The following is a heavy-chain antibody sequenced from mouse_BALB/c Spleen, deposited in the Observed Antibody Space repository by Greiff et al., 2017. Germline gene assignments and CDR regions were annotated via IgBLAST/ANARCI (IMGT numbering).Heavy chain of an antibody. V-gene: IGHV3-6*02. J-gene: IGHJ3*01. CDR1: GYSITSGYY. D-gene: IGHD1-1*01. CDR3: ARERYYGSSPWFAY. CDR2: ISYDGSN. Sequence: DVQLQESGPGLVKPSQSLSLTCSVTGYSITSGYYWNWIRQFPGNKLEWMGYISYDGSNNYNPSLKNRISITRDTSKNQFFLKLNSVTTEDTATYYCARERYYGSSPWFAYWGQGTLVTVSA.